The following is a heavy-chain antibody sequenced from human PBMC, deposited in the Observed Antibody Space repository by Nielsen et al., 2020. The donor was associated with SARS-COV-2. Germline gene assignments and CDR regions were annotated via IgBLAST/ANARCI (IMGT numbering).Heavy chain of an antibody. D-gene: IGHD3-22*01. CDR3: ARRDYYYDSSGFDAFDI. CDR2: ISSSSSYI. J-gene: IGHJ3*02. V-gene: IGHV3-21*01. CDR1: GFTFSSYA. Sequence: GESLKISCAASGFTFSSYAMSWVRQAPGKGLEWVSSISSSSSYIYYADSVKGRFTISRDNAKNSLYLQMNSLRAEDTAVYYCARRDYYYDSSGFDAFDIWGQGTMVTVSS.